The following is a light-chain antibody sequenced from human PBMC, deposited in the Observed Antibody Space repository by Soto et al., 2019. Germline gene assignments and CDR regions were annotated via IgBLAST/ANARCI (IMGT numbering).Light chain of an antibody. CDR2: EVS. Sequence: QSALTQPPSASGSPGQSVTISCTGTSSDVGGYNYVSWYQQHPGKAPKLMIYEVSKRPSGVPDRFSGSKSGNTASLTVSGLQAEDGADYYCSSYAGSKTFFGTGTKVTVL. V-gene: IGLV2-8*01. CDR3: SSYAGSKTF. CDR1: SSDVGGYNY. J-gene: IGLJ1*01.